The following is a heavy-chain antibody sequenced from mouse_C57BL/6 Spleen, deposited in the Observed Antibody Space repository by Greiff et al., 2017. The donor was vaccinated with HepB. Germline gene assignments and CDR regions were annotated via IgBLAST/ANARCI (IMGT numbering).Heavy chain of an antibody. J-gene: IGHJ3*01. Sequence: QVQLKQPGAELVMPGASVKLSCKASGYTFTSYWMHWVKQRPGQGLEWIGEIDPSDSYTNYNQKFKGKSTLTVDKSSSTAYMQLSSLTSEDSAVYYCARNGYYVGWFAYWGQGTLVTVSA. D-gene: IGHD2-3*01. V-gene: IGHV1-69*01. CDR1: GYTFTSYW. CDR3: ARNGYYVGWFAY. CDR2: IDPSDSYT.